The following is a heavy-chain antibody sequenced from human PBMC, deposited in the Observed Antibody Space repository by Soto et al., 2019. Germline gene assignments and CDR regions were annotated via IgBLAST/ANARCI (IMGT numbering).Heavy chain of an antibody. CDR3: ASCRYSSGTKVFAY. Sequence: QVQLVQSGAEVKKPGSSVKVSCKASGGTFSSYAISWVRQATGQGLEWMGGIIPIFGTANYAQKFQGRVTITADKSTSTAYMELSSLRSEETAVYYCASCRYSSGTKVFAYWGQGPLVTVYS. J-gene: IGHJ4*02. V-gene: IGHV1-69*06. CDR2: IIPIFGTA. D-gene: IGHD6-19*01. CDR1: GGTFSSYA.